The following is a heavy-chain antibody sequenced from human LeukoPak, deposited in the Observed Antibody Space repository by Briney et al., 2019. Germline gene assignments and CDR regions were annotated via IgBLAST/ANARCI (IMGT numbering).Heavy chain of an antibody. D-gene: IGHD4-11*01. CDR2: IWSDGTEK. V-gene: IGHV3-33*06. J-gene: IGHJ4*02. Sequence: GGSLRLSCAASGFTFNSYRMHWVRQAPGKGLEWVAVIWSDGTEKYYADSVKGRFAISRDDSNKMVYLQMNSLRVEDTAVYYCAKDIERGFDYTNSLDYWGQGTLVTVSS. CDR1: GFTFNSYR. CDR3: AKDIERGFDYTNSLDY.